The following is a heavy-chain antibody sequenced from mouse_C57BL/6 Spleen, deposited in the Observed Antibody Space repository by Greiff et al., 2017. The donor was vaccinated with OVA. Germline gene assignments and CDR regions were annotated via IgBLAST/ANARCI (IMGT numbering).Heavy chain of an antibody. Sequence: VQLQQPGAELVKPGASVKLSCKASGYTFTSYWMQWVKQRPGQGLEWIGEIDPSDSYTNYNQKFKGKATLTVDTSSSTAYMQLSSLTSEDSAVYYCARRREGDYWGQGTTLTVSS. CDR1: GYTFTSYW. CDR2: IDPSDSYT. J-gene: IGHJ2*01. CDR3: ARRREGDY. V-gene: IGHV1-50*01.